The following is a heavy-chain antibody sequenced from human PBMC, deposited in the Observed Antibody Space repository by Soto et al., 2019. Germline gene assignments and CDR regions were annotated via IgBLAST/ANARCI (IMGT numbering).Heavy chain of an antibody. CDR1: GFTFSSYA. D-gene: IGHD3-10*01. CDR3: AREYYGSGSPSYFGY. J-gene: IGHJ4*02. Sequence: GSLRLSCAASGFTFSSYAMSWVRQAPGKGLEWVSAISGSGGSTYYADSVKGRFTISRDNSKNTLYLQMNSLRAEDTAVYYCAREYYGSGSPSYFGYWGQGTLVTVSS. V-gene: IGHV3-23*01. CDR2: ISGSGGST.